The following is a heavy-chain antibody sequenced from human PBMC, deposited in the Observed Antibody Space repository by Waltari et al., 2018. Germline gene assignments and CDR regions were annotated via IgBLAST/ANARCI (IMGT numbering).Heavy chain of an antibody. D-gene: IGHD3-10*01. J-gene: IGHJ5*02. CDR1: GYTFTSYD. Sequence: QVQLVQSGAEVKKPGASVKVSCKASGYTFTSYDINWVRQATGQGLGWMGWMNPNSGNTGYAQKFQGRVTMTRNTSVSTAYMELSSLRSEDTAVYYCARVPPPNYGSGSYYTWGQGTLVTVSS. CDR2: MNPNSGNT. CDR3: ARVPPPNYGSGSYYT. V-gene: IGHV1-8*02.